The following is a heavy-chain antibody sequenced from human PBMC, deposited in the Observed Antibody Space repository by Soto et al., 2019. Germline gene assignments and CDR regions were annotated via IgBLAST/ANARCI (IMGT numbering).Heavy chain of an antibody. V-gene: IGHV3-30*18. CDR1: GFTFSSYG. J-gene: IGHJ4*02. Sequence: GGSLRLSCAASGFTFSSYGMHWVRQAPGKGLEWVAVISYDGSNKYYADSVKGRFTISRDNSKNTLYLQMNSLRAEDTAVYYCAKGLGRYYFDYWGQGTLVTVSS. CDR2: ISYDGSNK. CDR3: AKGLGRYYFDY.